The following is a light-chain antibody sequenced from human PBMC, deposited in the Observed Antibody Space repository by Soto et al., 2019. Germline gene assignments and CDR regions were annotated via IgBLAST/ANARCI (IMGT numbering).Light chain of an antibody. Sequence: QSALTQSASVSGSPGQSITISCTGTSSDVGGYNYVSWYQQHPGIAPKLMISEVSNRPSGVSNRFSGSKSGNTASLTISGLQAEDEADYYCSSYTSSSTLVFGGGTQLTVL. CDR1: SSDVGGYNY. J-gene: IGLJ2*01. CDR2: EVS. CDR3: SSYTSSSTLV. V-gene: IGLV2-14*01.